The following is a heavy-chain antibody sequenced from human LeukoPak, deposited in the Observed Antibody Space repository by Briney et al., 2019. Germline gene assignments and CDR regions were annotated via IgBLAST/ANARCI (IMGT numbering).Heavy chain of an antibody. J-gene: IGHJ3*02. CDR3: ARVVTNFWSGYPSDAFDI. Sequence: PGASVKVSCKASGYTFTGYYMHWVRQAPGQGLEWMGWINPNSGGTNYAPKFQGRVTMTRDTSISPAYMELRRLRSDDTAVYYCARVVTNFWSGYPSDAFDIWGQGTMVTVSS. CDR1: GYTFTGYY. CDR2: INPNSGGT. V-gene: IGHV1-2*02. D-gene: IGHD3-3*01.